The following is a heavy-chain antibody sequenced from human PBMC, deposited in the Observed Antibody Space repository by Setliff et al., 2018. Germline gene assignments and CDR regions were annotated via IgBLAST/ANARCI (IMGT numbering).Heavy chain of an antibody. J-gene: IGHJ4*01. CDR2: ISYSGTP. CDR1: DDSFTSSRYY. CDR3: VRPGGTTVVARHFDY. D-gene: IGHD2-15*01. V-gene: IGHV4-39*01. Sequence: SETLSLTCTVSDDSFTSSRYYWGWIRQAPGSGLEWIGSISYSGTPYYNASVESRVTISIDTSRNQFSLELRSVTVADTATYYCVRPGGTTVVARHFDYWGSGILVTVYS.